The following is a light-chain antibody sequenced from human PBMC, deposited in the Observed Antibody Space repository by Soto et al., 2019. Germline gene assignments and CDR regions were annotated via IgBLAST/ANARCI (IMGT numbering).Light chain of an antibody. Sequence: QSALTQPASVSGSPGQSITISCTGSDVGAYRYVSWYQQHPGKAPRLMIYDVSNRPSGVSDRFSGSKSGNTASLTISGLQHEDEAYFFCSSYTGGNARVVFGGGTKLTVL. V-gene: IGLV2-14*01. CDR3: SSYTGGNARVV. J-gene: IGLJ2*01. CDR2: DVS. CDR1: SDVGAYRY.